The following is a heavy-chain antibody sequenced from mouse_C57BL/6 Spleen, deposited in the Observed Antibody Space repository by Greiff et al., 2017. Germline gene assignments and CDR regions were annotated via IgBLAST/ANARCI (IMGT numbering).Heavy chain of an antibody. V-gene: IGHV1-80*01. CDR3: ARGALYYFDY. CDR1: GYAFSSYW. CDR2: IYPGDGDT. J-gene: IGHJ2*01. Sequence: QVQLKESGAELVKPGASVKISCKASGYAFSSYWMNWVKQRPGKGLEWIGQIYPGDGDTNYNGKFKGTATLTADKSSSTAYMQRSSLTSEDSAVYFCARGALYYFDYWGNGTTLTVSS.